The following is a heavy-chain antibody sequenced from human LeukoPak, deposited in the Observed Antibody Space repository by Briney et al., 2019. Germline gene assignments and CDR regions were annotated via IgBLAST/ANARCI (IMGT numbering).Heavy chain of an antibody. D-gene: IGHD3-10*01. V-gene: IGHV4-59*01. CDR3: ARYYGSGSHLFDY. J-gene: IGHJ4*02. CDR2: IYYSGST. Sequence: SSETLSLTCTVSGGSISSYYWSWIRQPPGKGLEWIGYIYYSGSTNYNPSPKSRATISVDTSKNQFSLKLSSVTAADTAVYYCARYYGSGSHLFDYWGQGTLVTVSS. CDR1: GGSISSYY.